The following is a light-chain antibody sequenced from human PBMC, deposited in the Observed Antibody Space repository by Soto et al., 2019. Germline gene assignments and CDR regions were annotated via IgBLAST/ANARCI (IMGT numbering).Light chain of an antibody. V-gene: IGKV3-20*01. CDR1: QSVSSTS. CDR3: QQYDGSPPWT. CDR2: GAS. J-gene: IGKJ1*01. Sequence: EIVLTQSPGTLSFSPGERATLSCRASQSVSSTSLAWYQQKPGQAPRLLIYGASNRATGIPDRFSGSGSGTDFTLTISRLVPEDFAVYYCQQYDGSPPWTFGLGTKVEFK.